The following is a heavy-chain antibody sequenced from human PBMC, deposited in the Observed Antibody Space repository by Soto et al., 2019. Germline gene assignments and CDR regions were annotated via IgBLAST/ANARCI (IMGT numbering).Heavy chain of an antibody. D-gene: IGHD3-10*01. CDR3: ARAGGSGWLHNAFDI. V-gene: IGHV3-30-3*01. J-gene: IGHJ3*02. CDR2: ISYDGSNK. Sequence: ALRLSCAASGFTFSSYAMHWVRQAPGKGLQWVAVISYDGSNKYYADSVKGRFTISRDNSKNTLYLQMNCLRAEDTAVYYCARAGGSGWLHNAFDIWGQGTMVTVSS. CDR1: GFTFSSYA.